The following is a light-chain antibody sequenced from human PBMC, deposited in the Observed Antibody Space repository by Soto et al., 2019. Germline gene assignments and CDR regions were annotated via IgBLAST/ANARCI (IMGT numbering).Light chain of an antibody. Sequence: DIQMTQSPSSLSASVGDRVTITCQASQDISNYLNWYQQKPGKAPKLLIYDASNLKTGVPSRFSGSGSGTDFTFTISSLQPADIATYYCQQYDNLPLTFGGGTKVEIK. CDR1: QDISNY. J-gene: IGKJ4*01. CDR2: DAS. CDR3: QQYDNLPLT. V-gene: IGKV1-33*01.